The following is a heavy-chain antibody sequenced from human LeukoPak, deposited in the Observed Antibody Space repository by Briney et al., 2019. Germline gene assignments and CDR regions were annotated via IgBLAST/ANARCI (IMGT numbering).Heavy chain of an antibody. Sequence: SETLSLTCTVSGDSISSSSYYWGWIRQPPGKGLEWIGSIYYSGSTYYNPSLKSRVTISVDTSKNQFSLKLSSVTAADTAVYYCARAITGFYYFDYWGQGTLVTVSS. CDR1: GDSISSSSYY. V-gene: IGHV4-39*07. CDR2: IYYSGST. J-gene: IGHJ4*02. CDR3: ARAITGFYYFDY. D-gene: IGHD1-1*01.